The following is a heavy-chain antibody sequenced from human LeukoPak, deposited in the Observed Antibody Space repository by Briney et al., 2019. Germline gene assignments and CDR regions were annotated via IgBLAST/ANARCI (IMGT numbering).Heavy chain of an antibody. CDR3: ARGGGAVPIDY. J-gene: IGHJ4*02. Sequence: GGSLRLSCAASGFTFSNYAMTWVRQAPGKGLEWVSVISGSGGSTYYADSVKGRFTISRDNSKNTLYLLMNSLRAEDTAVYYCARGGGAVPIDYWGQGTLVTVSS. CDR1: GFTFSNYA. V-gene: IGHV3-23*01. D-gene: IGHD2-21*01. CDR2: ISGSGGST.